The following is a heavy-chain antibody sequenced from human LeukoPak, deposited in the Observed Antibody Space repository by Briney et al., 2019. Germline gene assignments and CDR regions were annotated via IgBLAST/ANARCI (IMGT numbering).Heavy chain of an antibody. CDR3: ARVGILGYYYYYMDV. CDR2: INPSGGST. V-gene: IGHV1-46*01. CDR1: GYTFTSYY. J-gene: IGHJ6*03. D-gene: IGHD3-16*01. Sequence: GASVKVSCKASGYTFTSYYMHWVRQAPGQGLEWMGIINPSGGSTSYAQKFQGRVTMTRDMSTSTVYMELSSLRSEDTAVYYCARVGILGYYYYYMDVWGKGTTVTVSS.